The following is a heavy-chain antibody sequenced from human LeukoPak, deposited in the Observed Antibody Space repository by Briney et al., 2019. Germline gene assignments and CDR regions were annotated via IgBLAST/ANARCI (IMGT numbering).Heavy chain of an antibody. CDR3: ATLSITTTFGRVSAWFDP. CDR1: GGSISSGGYS. CDR2: IYRSGST. Sequence: SQTLSLTCAVSGGSISSGGYSWSWIRQPPGKGLEWVGYIYRSGSTYYNPSLKSRVTISGDSSKNQFSLKLSSLTAAHTAVYYCATLSITTTFGRVSAWFDPWGQGTLVTVSS. V-gene: IGHV4-30-2*01. J-gene: IGHJ5*02. D-gene: IGHD3-16*01.